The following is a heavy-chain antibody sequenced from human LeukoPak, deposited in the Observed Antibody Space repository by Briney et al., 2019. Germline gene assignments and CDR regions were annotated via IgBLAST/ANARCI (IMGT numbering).Heavy chain of an antibody. CDR1: GDSMIGHY. V-gene: IGHV4-34*01. CDR3: ARATASGSGRAYDH. J-gene: IGHJ4*02. CDR2: IHHSGGT. Sequence: SSETLSLTCAVYGDSMIGHYWTWIRQPPGKRLEWIGEIHHSGGTNSNPSLKNRLTMSIDMSKNQFSLKLKSVTAADTAVYYCARATASGSGRAYDHWAQGNLVPVSS. D-gene: IGHD3-10*01.